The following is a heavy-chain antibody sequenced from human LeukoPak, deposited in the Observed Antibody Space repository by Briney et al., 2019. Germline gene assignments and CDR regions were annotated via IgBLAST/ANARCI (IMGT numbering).Heavy chain of an antibody. CDR1: GYTFTSYA. Sequence: ASVKVSCEASGYTFTSYAMHWVRQAPGQRLEWMGWINAGNGNTKYSQKFQGRVTITRDTSASTAYMELSSLRSEDTAVYYCARDLLPRATKTKDDDYWGQGTLVTVSS. V-gene: IGHV1-3*01. J-gene: IGHJ4*02. D-gene: IGHD1-26*01. CDR2: INAGNGNT. CDR3: ARDLLPRATKTKDDDY.